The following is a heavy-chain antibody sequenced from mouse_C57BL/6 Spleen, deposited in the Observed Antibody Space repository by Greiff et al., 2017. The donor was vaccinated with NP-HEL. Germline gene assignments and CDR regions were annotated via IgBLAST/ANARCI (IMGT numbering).Heavy chain of an antibody. J-gene: IGHJ4*01. CDR1: GYSFTGYY. D-gene: IGHD1-1*01. CDR3: ARCTTVVDYYAMDY. Sequence: VQLQQSGPELVKPGASVKISCKASGYSFTGYYMNWVKQSPEKSLEWIGEINPSTGGTTYNQKFKAKATLTVDKSSSTAYMQLKSLTSEDSAVYYCARCTTVVDYYAMDYWGQGTSVTVSS. CDR2: INPSTGGT. V-gene: IGHV1-42*01.